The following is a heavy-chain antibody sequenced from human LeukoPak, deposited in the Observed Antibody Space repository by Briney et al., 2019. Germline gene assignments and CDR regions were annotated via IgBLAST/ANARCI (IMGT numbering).Heavy chain of an antibody. CDR2: IRSKANSYAT. CDR3: AQAALRATPLPFDY. CDR1: GFTFSGSA. V-gene: IGHV3-73*01. D-gene: IGHD4-17*01. Sequence: PGGSLRLSCAASGFTFSGSAMHWVRQASGKGLEWVGRIRSKANSYATAYAASVKGRFTISRDDSKNTAYLQMNSLKTEDTAVYYCAQAALRATPLPFDYWGQGTLVTVSS. J-gene: IGHJ4*02.